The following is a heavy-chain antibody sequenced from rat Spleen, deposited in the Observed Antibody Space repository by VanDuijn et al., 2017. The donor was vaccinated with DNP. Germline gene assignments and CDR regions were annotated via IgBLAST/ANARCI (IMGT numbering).Heavy chain of an antibody. CDR1: GFSVSDYY. J-gene: IGHJ2*01. V-gene: IGHV5-7*01. CDR3: ARANWDFDY. CDR2: ISYDGSST. D-gene: IGHD5-1*01. Sequence: EVQLVESGGGLVQPGRSMTLSCAASGFSVSDYYMAWVRQAPKKGLEWVATISYDGSSTYYRDSVKGRFTISRDNAKSTLYLQMDSLRSEDTATYYCARANWDFDYWGQGVMVTVSS.